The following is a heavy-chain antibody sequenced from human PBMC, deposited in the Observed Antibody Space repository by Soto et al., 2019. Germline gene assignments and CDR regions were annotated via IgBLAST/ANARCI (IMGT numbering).Heavy chain of an antibody. CDR2: ISSSSSYI. V-gene: IGHV3-21*01. D-gene: IGHD2-8*01. J-gene: IGHJ6*03. Sequence: PGGSLRLSCAASGFTFSSYSMNWVRQAPGKGLEWVSSISSSSSYIYYADSVKGRFTISRDNAKNSLYLQMNSLRAEDTAVYYCARDHRQLMVYATGMDVWGKGTTVTVSS. CDR3: ARDHRQLMVYATGMDV. CDR1: GFTFSSYS.